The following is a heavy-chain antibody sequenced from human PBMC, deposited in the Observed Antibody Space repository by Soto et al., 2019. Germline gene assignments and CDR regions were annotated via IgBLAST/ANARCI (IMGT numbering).Heavy chain of an antibody. J-gene: IGHJ5*02. D-gene: IGHD6-13*01. CDR3: ARGNPHRPPGIAAAGTIGLDP. CDR2: IYYSGST. V-gene: IGHV4-59*01. CDR1: GGSISSYY. Sequence: SETLSLTCTVSGGSISSYYWSWIRQPPGKGLEWIGYIYYSGSTNYNPSLKSRVTISVDTSKNQFSLKLSSVTAADTAVYYCARGNPHRPPGIAAAGTIGLDPGGKGTRVTVP.